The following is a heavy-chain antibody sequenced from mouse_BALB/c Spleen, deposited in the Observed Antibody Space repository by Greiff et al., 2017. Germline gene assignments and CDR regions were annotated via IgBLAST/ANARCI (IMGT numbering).Heavy chain of an antibody. D-gene: IGHD1-1*01. CDR1: GYTFTSYY. V-gene: IGHV1S81*02. CDR3: TRSGFITTVGAMDY. Sequence: VQLQQPGAELVKPGASVKLSCKASGYTFTSYYMYWVKQRPGQGLEWIGGINPSNGGTNFNEKFKSKATLTVDKSSSTAYMQLSSLTSEDSAVYYCTRSGFITTVGAMDYWGQGTSVTVSS. CDR2: INPSNGGT. J-gene: IGHJ4*01.